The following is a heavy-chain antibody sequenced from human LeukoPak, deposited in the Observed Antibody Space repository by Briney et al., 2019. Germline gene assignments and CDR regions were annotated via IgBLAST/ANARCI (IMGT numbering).Heavy chain of an antibody. V-gene: IGHV4-59*01. CDR2: IHYSGST. J-gene: IGHJ4*02. Sequence: SETLSLTCTASGGSISGYYWTWIRQPPGKGLEWIGYIHYSGSTNYNPSLKSRVTILEDTSKNHFSLKLRYVTAADTAVYYCARGIDRYYFDYWGQGTLVTVSS. CDR3: ARGIDRYYFDY. CDR1: GGSISGYY.